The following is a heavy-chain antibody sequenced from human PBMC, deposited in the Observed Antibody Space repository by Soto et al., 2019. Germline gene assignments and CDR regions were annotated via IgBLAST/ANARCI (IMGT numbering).Heavy chain of an antibody. Sequence: GSLRLSCAASGFTFSSYDMHWVRQATGKGLEWVSAIGTAGDTYYPGSVKGRFTISRENAKNSLYLQMNSLRAGDTAVYYCARSYYDFWSGYWPSSNYGMDVWGQGT. J-gene: IGHJ6*02. CDR2: IGTAGDT. V-gene: IGHV3-13*01. D-gene: IGHD3-3*01. CDR1: GFTFSSYD. CDR3: ARSYYDFWSGYWPSSNYGMDV.